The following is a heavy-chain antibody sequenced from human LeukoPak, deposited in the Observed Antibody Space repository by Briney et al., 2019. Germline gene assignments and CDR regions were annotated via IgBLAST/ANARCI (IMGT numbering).Heavy chain of an antibody. Sequence: ASVKVSCKASGYTFTGYYMHWVRQAPGQGLEWMGWINPNSGGTNYAQKFQGRVTMTRDTSISTAYMELSRLRSDDTAVYYCARGYSGYHGPANFDYWGQGTLVTVSS. V-gene: IGHV1-2*02. CDR3: ARGYSGYHGPANFDY. CDR2: INPNSGGT. D-gene: IGHD5-12*01. J-gene: IGHJ4*02. CDR1: GYTFTGYY.